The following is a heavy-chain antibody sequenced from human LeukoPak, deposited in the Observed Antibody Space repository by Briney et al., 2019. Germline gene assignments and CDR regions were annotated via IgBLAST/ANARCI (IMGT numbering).Heavy chain of an antibody. V-gene: IGHV3-23*01. Sequence: GSLRLSCAASGFTLSSYPMNWVRQAPGKGLEWVSTFVRGSTYYADTVQGRFTTSRDNSKNTLYLQMNSLRAEDTAVYFCTRAAPYGTSWYGKDDNWGQGTLVAVSS. CDR2: FVRGST. CDR1: GFTLSSYP. D-gene: IGHD6-13*01. CDR3: TRAAPYGTSWYGKDDN. J-gene: IGHJ4*02.